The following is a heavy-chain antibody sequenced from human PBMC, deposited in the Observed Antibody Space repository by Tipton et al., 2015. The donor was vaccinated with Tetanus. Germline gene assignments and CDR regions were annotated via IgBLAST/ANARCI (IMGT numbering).Heavy chain of an antibody. Sequence: QLVQSGAEVKKPGESLRISCKGSGYSFTSYWISWVRQMPGKGLEWMGRIDPSDSYTNYSPSFQGHVTISADKSISTAYLQWSCLKASDTAMYYCAGPDMGKVNCRGGSCYSGNAFDIWGQGTMVTVSS. J-gene: IGHJ3*02. V-gene: IGHV5-10-1*01. CDR1: GYSFTSYW. CDR3: AGPDMGKVNCRGGSCYSGNAFDI. D-gene: IGHD2-15*01. CDR2: IDPSDSYT.